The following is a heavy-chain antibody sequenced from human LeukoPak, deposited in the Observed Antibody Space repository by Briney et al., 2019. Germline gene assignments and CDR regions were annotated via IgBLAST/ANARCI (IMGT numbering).Heavy chain of an antibody. J-gene: IGHJ5*02. CDR3: IVFGDSNH. CDR1: GFTFRNYG. V-gene: IGHV3-23*01. D-gene: IGHD4-17*01. CDR2: IHSSGGT. Sequence: GGSLRLSCIASGFTFRNYGMSWVRQAPGKGLERVSAIHSSGGTYYADSVKGRFTISRDTSKNTLYLQINSLRVEDTAVYYCIVFGDSNHWGQGTLVTVSS.